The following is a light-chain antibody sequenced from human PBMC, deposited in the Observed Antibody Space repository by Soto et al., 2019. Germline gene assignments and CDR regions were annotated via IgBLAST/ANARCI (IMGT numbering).Light chain of an antibody. CDR2: QAS. V-gene: IGKV1-5*03. Sequence: DIQMTPSPSTLSASVGDRVTITCRASQSISSWLAWYQQKPGKAPKLLISQASSLESGVPSRFSGSGSETEFTLTISGLQPDDFASYYCQQYNSYSWTFGQGTKVDIK. CDR3: QQYNSYSWT. CDR1: QSISSW. J-gene: IGKJ1*01.